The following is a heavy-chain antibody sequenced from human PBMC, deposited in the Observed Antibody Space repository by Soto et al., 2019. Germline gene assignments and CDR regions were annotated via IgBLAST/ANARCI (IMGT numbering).Heavy chain of an antibody. CDR2: TSYDGSNK. Sequence: QVQVVESGGGVVQPGRSLRLSCVASGFTFSNYAMHWVRQAPGKGLEWVAVTSYDGSNKYYADSVKGPFTISRDNSKNTLYLQMNSLRGEDTAVDYFARAPYRWGYNGMDAWGEGTTFTVSS. V-gene: IGHV3-30-3*01. J-gene: IGHJ6*04. D-gene: IGHD1-26*01. CDR1: GFTFSNYA. CDR3: ARAPYRWGYNGMDA.